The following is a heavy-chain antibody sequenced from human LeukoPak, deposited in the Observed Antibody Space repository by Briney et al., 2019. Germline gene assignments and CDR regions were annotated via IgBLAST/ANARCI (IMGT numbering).Heavy chain of an antibody. CDR3: ARGGGVGATTGTYAFDI. Sequence: SQTLSLTCALSGDSVSINSAAWNWIRQSPSRGLEWLGRTYYRSKWYNDYAVSVKSRITINPDTSKNQFSLQLNSVTPEDTAVYYCARGGGVGATTGTYAFDIWGQGTMVTVSS. CDR2: TYYRSKWYN. D-gene: IGHD1-26*01. V-gene: IGHV6-1*01. CDR1: GDSVSINSAA. J-gene: IGHJ3*02.